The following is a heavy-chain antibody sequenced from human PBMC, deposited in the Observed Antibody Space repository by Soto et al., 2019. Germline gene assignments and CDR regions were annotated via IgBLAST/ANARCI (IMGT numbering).Heavy chain of an antibody. CDR2: ISGYKGDT. V-gene: IGHV1-18*01. J-gene: IGHJ3*02. CDR3: ARIEYCSGGNCYSAFDI. CDR1: GDTFISSG. Sequence: VQSGAEVKKPGASVKVSCKASGDTFISSGISWVRQAPGQGLEWMGWISGYKGDTNYAQKFQGRVTLTTDTSTSTAYMELRSLTPGDTAIYYCARIEYCSGGNCYSAFDIWCQGTLFTVSS. D-gene: IGHD2-15*01.